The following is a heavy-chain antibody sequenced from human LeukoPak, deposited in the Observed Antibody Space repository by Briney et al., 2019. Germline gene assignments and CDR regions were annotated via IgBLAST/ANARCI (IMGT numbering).Heavy chain of an antibody. D-gene: IGHD3-9*01. J-gene: IGHJ4*02. V-gene: IGHV4-31*03. Sequence: PSQTLSLTCTVSGGSINSGVYYWSWIRQYPGKGLEWIGSIFYSGSTYYNPSLKSRFTISVDTSKNQFSLKLSSVTAADTAVYYCAREYSDSLTGYYLFDSWGQGTLVTVSS. CDR1: GGSINSGVYY. CDR3: AREYSDSLTGYYLFDS. CDR2: IFYSGST.